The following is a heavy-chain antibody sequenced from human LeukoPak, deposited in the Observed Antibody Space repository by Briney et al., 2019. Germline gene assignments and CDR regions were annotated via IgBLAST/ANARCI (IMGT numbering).Heavy chain of an antibody. V-gene: IGHV4-59*01. Sequence: PSETLFLTGTVSGGSISYYYWNWIRQPPGKGLEWIGQIYYTGSTKHNPSLKSRLTISVDTSRNQFSLRLSSVTAAVTALYYCSRATRYNWNDDRYYFDYWGQGTLVTVSS. CDR3: SRATRYNWNDDRYYFDY. D-gene: IGHD1-1*01. CDR1: GGSISYYY. CDR2: IYYTGST. J-gene: IGHJ4*02.